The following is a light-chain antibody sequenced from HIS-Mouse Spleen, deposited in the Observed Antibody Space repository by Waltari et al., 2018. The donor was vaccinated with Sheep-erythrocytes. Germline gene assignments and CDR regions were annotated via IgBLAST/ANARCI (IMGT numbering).Light chain of an antibody. CDR2: IDS. Sequence: SYELTQPSSVSVSPGQTARITCSGDVLAKKYARWFQQKPGQAPVLVIYIDSERPSGIPERFSGSSSGTTVTLTISGAQVEDEADYYCYSAADNNLVFGGGTKLTVL. CDR1: VLAKKY. V-gene: IGLV3-27*01. J-gene: IGLJ3*02. CDR3: YSAADNNLV.